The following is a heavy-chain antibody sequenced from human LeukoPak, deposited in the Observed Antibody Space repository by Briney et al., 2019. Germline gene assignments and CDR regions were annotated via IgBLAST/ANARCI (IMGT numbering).Heavy chain of an antibody. CDR2: ISSSSSYI. D-gene: IGHD2-15*01. Sequence: PVGSLRLSCAASGFTFSSYSMNWVRQAPGKGLEWVSSISSSSSYIYYADSVKGRFTISRDNAKNSLYLQMNSLRAEDTAVYYCARLVGRQPVDYWGQGPLVTVSS. V-gene: IGHV3-21*01. CDR3: ARLVGRQPVDY. CDR1: GFTFSSYS. J-gene: IGHJ4*02.